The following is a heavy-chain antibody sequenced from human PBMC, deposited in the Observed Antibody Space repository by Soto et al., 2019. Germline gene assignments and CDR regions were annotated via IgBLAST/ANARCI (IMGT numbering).Heavy chain of an antibody. CDR3: AKDRMGRGSAAFDI. CDR2: IWYDGSNK. V-gene: IGHV3-33*06. J-gene: IGHJ3*02. Sequence: GGSLRLSCATSGFVFSDYGMHWVRQAPGKGLEWVAVIWYDGSNKYYADSVKGRFTISRDNSKNTLYLQMNSLRAEDTAVYYCAKDRMGRGSAAFDIWGQGTMVTVSS. D-gene: IGHD1-26*01. CDR1: GFVFSDYG.